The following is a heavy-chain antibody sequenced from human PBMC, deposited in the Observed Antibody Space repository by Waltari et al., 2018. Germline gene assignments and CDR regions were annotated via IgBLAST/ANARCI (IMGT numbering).Heavy chain of an antibody. CDR3: AVSGSYPGSDY. J-gene: IGHJ4*02. D-gene: IGHD1-26*01. V-gene: IGHV4-30-2*01. CDR2: ISHSGNL. Sequence: QLRVQESGSGLVKPSQTLSLTCAVSGDSISSGPYAWSWIRQPPGKGLEWIGYISHSGNLYYNPSLKSRVTMSVDRSKKQFSLKLSSVTAADTAVYYCAVSGSYPGSDYWGQGTLVTVSS. CDR1: GDSISSGPYA.